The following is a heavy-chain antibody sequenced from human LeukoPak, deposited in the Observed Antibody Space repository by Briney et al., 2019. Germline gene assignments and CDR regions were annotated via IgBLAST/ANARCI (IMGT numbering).Heavy chain of an antibody. J-gene: IGHJ4*02. CDR1: GGSLSGYY. V-gene: IGHV4-34*01. CDR3: ARHLASPLFVKLSLSNY. Sequence: SETLSLTCAVYGGSLSGYYWSWIRQPPGKGLEWIGEINHSGSTDYNPSLKSRVTISMDTSKNQFSLKLSSVTGADTAVYYCARHLASPLFVKLSLSNYWGQGTLVTVSS. CDR2: INHSGST. D-gene: IGHD3-10*02.